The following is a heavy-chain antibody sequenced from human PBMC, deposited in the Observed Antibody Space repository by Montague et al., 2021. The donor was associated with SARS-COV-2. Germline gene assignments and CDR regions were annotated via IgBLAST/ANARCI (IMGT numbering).Heavy chain of an antibody. CDR2: IYYSGST. CDR3: ARGRDGYYHRSALFDY. V-gene: IGHV4-59*07. Sequence: SHSHSLIYTVSGGSISSYYWSWIRQPPGKGLEWIGYIYYSGSTNYNPSLKSRVTISVDTSKNQFSLKLTSVTAADTAVYYCARGRDGYYHRSALFDYWGQGTLVTVSS. CDR1: GGSISSYY. J-gene: IGHJ4*02. D-gene: IGHD3-22*01.